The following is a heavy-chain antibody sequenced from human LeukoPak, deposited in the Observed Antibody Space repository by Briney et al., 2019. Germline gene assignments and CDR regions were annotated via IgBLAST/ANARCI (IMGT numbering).Heavy chain of an antibody. Sequence: GGSLRLSCATSGFTFSRYAMHWDRQAPGKGLEWVALISYDANIGSNKYYADSVKGRFTISRDNSKNTLYLQKNSLRAEDTAVYYCARDGGYDFWSGYYQDYWGQGTLVTVSS. CDR3: ARDGGYDFWSGYYQDY. D-gene: IGHD3-3*01. J-gene: IGHJ4*02. CDR2: ISYDANIGSNK. CDR1: GFTFSRYA. V-gene: IGHV3-30-3*01.